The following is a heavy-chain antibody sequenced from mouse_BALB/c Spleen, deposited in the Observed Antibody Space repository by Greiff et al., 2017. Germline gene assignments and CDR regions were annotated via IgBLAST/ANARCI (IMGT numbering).Heavy chain of an antibody. CDR3: ARRGLLWFYAMDY. Sequence: EVQLVESGGDLVKPGGSLKLSCAASGFTFSSYGMSWVRQTPDKRLEWVATISSGGSYTYYPDSVKGRFTISRDNAKNTLYLQMSSLKSEDTAMYYCARRGLLWFYAMDYWGQGTSVTVSS. V-gene: IGHV5-6*01. CDR1: GFTFSSYG. CDR2: ISSGGSYT. J-gene: IGHJ4*01. D-gene: IGHD2-2*01.